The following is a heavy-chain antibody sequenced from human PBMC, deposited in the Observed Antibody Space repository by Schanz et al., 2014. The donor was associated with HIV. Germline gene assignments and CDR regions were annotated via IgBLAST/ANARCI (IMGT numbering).Heavy chain of an antibody. V-gene: IGHV3-30*03. J-gene: IGHJ6*02. Sequence: QVQLLESGGGVVQPVLRLSCAASGFSFSNYGMHWVRQAPGKGLEWVAVISYDGSNKDYADSVKGRFTISRDKSKSTLYLQTNSLRAEDTAVYYCARDAASHSYGSTMDVWGQGTTVTVSS. CDR1: GFSFSNYG. CDR3: ARDAASHSYGSTMDV. D-gene: IGHD5-18*01. CDR2: ISYDGSNK.